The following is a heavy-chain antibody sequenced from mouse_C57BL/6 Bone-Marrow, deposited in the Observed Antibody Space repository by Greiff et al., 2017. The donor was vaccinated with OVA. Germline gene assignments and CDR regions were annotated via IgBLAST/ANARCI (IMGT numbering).Heavy chain of an antibody. CDR1: GYTFTSYW. Sequence: QVQLKESGAELVKPGASVKMSCKASGYTFTSYWITWVKQRPGQGLEWIGDIYPGSGSTNYNEKFKSKATLTVDTSSSTAYMQLSSLTSEDSAVYYCARGPGKEDYWGQGTTLTVSS. CDR2: IYPGSGST. J-gene: IGHJ2*01. CDR3: ARGPGKEDY. V-gene: IGHV1-55*01.